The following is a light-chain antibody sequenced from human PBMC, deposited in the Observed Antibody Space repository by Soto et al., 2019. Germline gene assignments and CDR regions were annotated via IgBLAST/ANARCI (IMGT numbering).Light chain of an antibody. CDR3: QQSHITQYS. CDR2: HAS. V-gene: IGKV1-39*01. J-gene: IGKJ2*03. Sequence: DIQMTQSPSSLSASVGDRVTITCRASQHIDRHLHWYQQRPGKAPNLLISHASSLQSGVPSRFSGSGSGTDFTLTISSLQREDFATYYCQQSHITQYSFGQGTTLEIK. CDR1: QHIDRH.